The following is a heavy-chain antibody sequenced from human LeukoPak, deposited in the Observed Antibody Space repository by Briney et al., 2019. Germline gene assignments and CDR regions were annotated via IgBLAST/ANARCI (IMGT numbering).Heavy chain of an antibody. Sequence: GRSLRLSCAASGFTFNTYTMHWVRQAPGKGLEWVAVISSDGNRKLYADSVKGRFTISRDNSKISLYLQMNSLRDEDTAVYFCARDPYSGGHAAFDVWGQGTVVTVSS. CDR1: GFTFNTYT. D-gene: IGHD1-26*01. V-gene: IGHV3-30-3*01. CDR3: ARDPYSGGHAAFDV. CDR2: ISSDGNRK. J-gene: IGHJ3*01.